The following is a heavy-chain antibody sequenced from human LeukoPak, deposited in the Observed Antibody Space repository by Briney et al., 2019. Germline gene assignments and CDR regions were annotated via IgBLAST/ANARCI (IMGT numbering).Heavy chain of an antibody. D-gene: IGHD5-24*01. Sequence: PGGSLRLSCAASGFTFSSYAMSWVRQAPGKGLEWVSGISGSGDNTYYADSVKGRFTISRDNSKNTLYLQMNSLRAEDTAVYYCAKGEMGTTSYYFDYWGQGTLVTVSS. J-gene: IGHJ4*02. CDR2: ISGSGDNT. V-gene: IGHV3-23*01. CDR3: AKGEMGTTSYYFDY. CDR1: GFTFSSYA.